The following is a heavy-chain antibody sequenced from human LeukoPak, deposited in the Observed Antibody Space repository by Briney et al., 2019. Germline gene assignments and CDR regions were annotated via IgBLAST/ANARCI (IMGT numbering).Heavy chain of an antibody. J-gene: IGHJ4*02. CDR1: GFTFSSYG. V-gene: IGHV3-30*18. CDR3: AKVASGGSCYDY. Sequence: GGSLRLSCAASGFTFSSYGMHWVRQAPGKGLEWVAVISYDGSNKYYADSVKGRFTISRDNPKNTLYLQMNSLRAEDTAVYYCAKVASGGSCYDYWGQGTPVTVSS. CDR2: ISYDGSNK. D-gene: IGHD2-15*01.